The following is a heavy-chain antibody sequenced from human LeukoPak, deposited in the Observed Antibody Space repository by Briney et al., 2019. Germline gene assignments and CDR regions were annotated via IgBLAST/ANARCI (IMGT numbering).Heavy chain of an antibody. CDR1: GGSFSGYY. CDR3: AGVRRYYDGSGSLFYYGVDV. V-gene: IGHV4-34*01. CDR2: ISHRGST. D-gene: IGHD3-22*01. J-gene: IGHJ6*02. Sequence: PSETLSVTCAVYGGSFSGYYWRWIRQLPGKGLEWIGEISHRGSTNYNPSLKSRVTISVDTSKNQFSLQLNSVTPEDTAVYYCAGVRRYYDGSGSLFYYGVDVWGRGTTVTVSS.